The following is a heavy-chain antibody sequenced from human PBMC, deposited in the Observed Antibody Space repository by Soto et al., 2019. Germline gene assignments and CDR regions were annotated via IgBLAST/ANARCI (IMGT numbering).Heavy chain of an antibody. V-gene: IGHV3-74*01. CDR1: GSIFSSYW. CDR2: THNDGSST. J-gene: IGHJ4*02. Sequence: EVQLVESGGGLVQPGGSLRLSCAASGSIFSSYWMHWVRQAPGKGLVWVSRTHNDGSSTRYADSVKGRFTISRDNAKNTLYLQMNSLRVEDTAVYYWAGLYGKFNYWGQGTLVTVSS. CDR3: AGLYGKFNY. D-gene: IGHD4-17*01.